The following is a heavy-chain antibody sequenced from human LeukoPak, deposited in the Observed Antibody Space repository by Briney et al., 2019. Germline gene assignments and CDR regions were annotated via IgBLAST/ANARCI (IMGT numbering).Heavy chain of an antibody. J-gene: IGHJ5*02. CDR1: GGSISNYY. Sequence: PSETLSLTCTVSGGSISNYYWSWIRQPPGKGLEWIGYMHYSGSTKYNPSLKSRVTTSVDTSKNQFSLKLNSVTAADTAVYYCARGIVGANKSRWFDPWGQGTPVTVSS. D-gene: IGHD1-26*01. CDR2: MHYSGST. V-gene: IGHV4-59*08. CDR3: ARGIVGANKSRWFDP.